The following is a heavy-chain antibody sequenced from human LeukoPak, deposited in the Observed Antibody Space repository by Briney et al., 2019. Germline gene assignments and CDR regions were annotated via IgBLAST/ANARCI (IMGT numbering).Heavy chain of an antibody. V-gene: IGHV1-8*01. CDR2: MNPNSGNT. D-gene: IGHD6-13*01. CDR1: GYTFTSYD. CDR3: ASSSIAAAGNGY. Sequence: ASVKVSCKASGYTFTSYDINWVRQATGQGLEWMGWMNPNSGNTGYAQKLQGRVTMTTDTSTSTAYMELRSLRSDDTAVYYCASSSIAAAGNGYWGQGTLVTVSS. J-gene: IGHJ4*02.